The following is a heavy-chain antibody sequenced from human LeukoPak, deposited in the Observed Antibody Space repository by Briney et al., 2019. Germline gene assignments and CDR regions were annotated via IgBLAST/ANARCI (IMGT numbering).Heavy chain of an antibody. CDR1: GGSISSGGYY. CDR3: AREGRYYDSSGYSTRGVVDY. CDR2: IYYSGGT. V-gene: IGHV4-31*03. Sequence: SETLSLTCTVSGGSISSGGYYWSWIRQHPGKGLEWIGYIYYSGGTYYNPSLKSRVTISVDTSKNQFSLKLSSVTAADTAVYYCAREGRYYDSSGYSTRGVVDYWGQGTLVTVSS. D-gene: IGHD3-22*01. J-gene: IGHJ4*02.